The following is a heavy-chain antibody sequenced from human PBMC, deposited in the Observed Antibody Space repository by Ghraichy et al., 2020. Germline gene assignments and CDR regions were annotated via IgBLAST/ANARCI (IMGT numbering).Heavy chain of an antibody. CDR1: GFAFSNHC. CDR3: ARSSLWAYDI. CDR2: IKEDGSEV. Sequence: GGSLRLSCSASGFAFSNHCAVWVRQAPGKGLEWVASIKEDGSEVYYVGSVKGRFTISRDNAKNSLSLQMDSLRAEDTAVYYCARSSLWAYDIWGQGTIVTVSS. V-gene: IGHV3-7*03. J-gene: IGHJ3*02.